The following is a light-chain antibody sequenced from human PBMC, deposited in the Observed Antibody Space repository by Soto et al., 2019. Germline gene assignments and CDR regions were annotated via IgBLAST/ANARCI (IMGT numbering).Light chain of an antibody. CDR3: HHYSRSPIFT. CDR2: AAS. J-gene: IGKJ3*01. V-gene: IGKV3-20*01. CDR1: QSVSNNY. Sequence: EVVLTQSPGTLSLSPGERATLSCRASQSVSNNYLAWYQQRPGQAPRLLIYAASSMAAGIPDRFSGSGSGTDFTLTISRLEPEDFGVFFCHHYSRSPIFTFGPGTTVDMK.